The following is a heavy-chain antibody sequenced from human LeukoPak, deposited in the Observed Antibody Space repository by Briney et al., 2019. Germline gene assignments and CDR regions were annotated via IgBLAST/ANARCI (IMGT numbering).Heavy chain of an antibody. CDR2: MNPNSGIT. CDR3: ARGPPGGWFGELSYDY. J-gene: IGHJ4*02. D-gene: IGHD3-10*01. V-gene: IGHV1-8*01. Sequence: ASVKVSCKASGYTFTSYDINWVRQATGQGLEWMGWMNPNSGITGYAQKFQGRVTMTRNTSISTAYMELSSLRSEDTAVYYCARGPPGGWFGELSYDYWGQGTLVTVSS. CDR1: GYTFTSYD.